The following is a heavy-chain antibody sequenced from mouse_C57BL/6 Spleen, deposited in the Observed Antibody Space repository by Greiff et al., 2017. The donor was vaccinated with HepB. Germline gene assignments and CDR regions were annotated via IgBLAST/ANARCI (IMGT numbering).Heavy chain of an antibody. D-gene: IGHD3-2*01. CDR2: INPGGGGT. CDR1: GYAFTNYL. Sequence: QVQLLQSGAELVRPGPSVKVSCKASGYAFTNYLIEWVKQRPGQGLEWIGRINPGGGGTNYNGKFKGKATLTADKSSSTAYMQLSSLTSEDSAVYFCARTHDSTGYSLDYWGQGTTVTVSS. J-gene: IGHJ2*01. V-gene: IGHV1-54*01. CDR3: ARTHDSTGYSLDY.